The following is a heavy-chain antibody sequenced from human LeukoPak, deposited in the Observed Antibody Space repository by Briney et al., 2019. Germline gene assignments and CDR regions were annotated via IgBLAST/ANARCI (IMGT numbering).Heavy chain of an antibody. CDR1: GFTFSSYW. D-gene: IGHD3-22*01. V-gene: IGHV3-7*01. CDR3: ARPYDSSGYYPGY. J-gene: IGHJ4*02. CDR2: IKQDGSEK. Sequence: GGSLRLSCAASGFTFSSYWMSWVRQAPGKGLEWVANIKQDGSEKYYVDSVKGRFTISRDNAKNSLYLQMNSLRAEDTAVYYCARPYDSSGYYPGYWGQGTLVTVSS.